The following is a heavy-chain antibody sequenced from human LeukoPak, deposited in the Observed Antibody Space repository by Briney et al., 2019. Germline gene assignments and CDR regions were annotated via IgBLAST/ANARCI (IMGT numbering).Heavy chain of an antibody. CDR2: ISWNSGSI. CDR1: GFTFDDYA. D-gene: IGHD7-27*01. CDR3: TTYSTDWGYAFDI. Sequence: PGGSLRLSCAASGFTFDDYAMHWVRQAPGKGLEWVSGISWNSGSIGYADSVKGRFTISRDNAKNSLYLQMNSLKTEDTAVYYCTTYSTDWGYAFDIWGQGTMVTVSS. J-gene: IGHJ3*02. V-gene: IGHV3-9*01.